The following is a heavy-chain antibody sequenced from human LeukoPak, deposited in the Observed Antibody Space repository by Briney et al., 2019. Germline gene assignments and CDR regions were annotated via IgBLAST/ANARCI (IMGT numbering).Heavy chain of an antibody. V-gene: IGHV4-30-2*01. CDR3: AREYSGYDGWLDP. J-gene: IGHJ5*02. CDR1: GGSISSGGYS. D-gene: IGHD5-12*01. CDR2: IYHSGST. Sequence: PSQTLSLTCAVSGGSISSGGYSWSWIRQPPGKGLEWIGYIYHSGSTYYNPSLKSRVTISVDRSKNQFSLKVSSVTAADTAVYYCAREYSGYDGWLDPWGQGTLVTVSS.